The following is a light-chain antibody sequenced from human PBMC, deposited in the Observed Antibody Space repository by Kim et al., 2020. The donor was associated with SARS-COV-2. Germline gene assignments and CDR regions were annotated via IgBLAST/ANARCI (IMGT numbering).Light chain of an antibody. Sequence: ASPVERATLSCRTSPSVSINLAWYQHKPGQAPRLLIYDASTRPSGIPARFSGSGSGTQFTLTISSLQSEDFAVYYCQQYNDWPWYTFGQGTKLEI. CDR2: DAS. J-gene: IGKJ2*01. V-gene: IGKV3-15*01. CDR3: QQYNDWPWYT. CDR1: PSVSIN.